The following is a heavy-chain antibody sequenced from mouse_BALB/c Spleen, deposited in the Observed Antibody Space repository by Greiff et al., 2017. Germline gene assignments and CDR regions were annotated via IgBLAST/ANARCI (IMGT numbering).Heavy chain of an antibody. Sequence: VKVVESGGDLVKPGGSLKLSCAASGFTFSSYGMSWVRQTPDKRLEWVATISSGGSYTYYPDSVKGRFTISRDNAKNTLYLQMSSLKSEDTAMYYCARPYDYGYWYFDVWGAGTTVTVSS. CDR1: GFTFSSYG. CDR2: ISSGGSYT. CDR3: ARPYDYGYWYFDV. V-gene: IGHV5-6*02. J-gene: IGHJ1*01. D-gene: IGHD2-4*01.